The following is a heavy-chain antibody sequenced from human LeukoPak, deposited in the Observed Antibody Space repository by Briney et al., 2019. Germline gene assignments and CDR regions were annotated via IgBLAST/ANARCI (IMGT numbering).Heavy chain of an antibody. Sequence: GGSLRLSCAASGLTFRSYGMSWVRQSPGKGLEWVSGISGSGDSIYYADSVKGRFTISRDNSKNTVYLQMDSLRAEDTAVYYCARTGDYSSGWWGLTDYWGQGSPVTVSS. CDR2: ISGSGDSI. J-gene: IGHJ4*02. D-gene: IGHD6-19*01. CDR3: ARTGDYSSGWWGLTDY. CDR1: GLTFRSYG. V-gene: IGHV3-23*01.